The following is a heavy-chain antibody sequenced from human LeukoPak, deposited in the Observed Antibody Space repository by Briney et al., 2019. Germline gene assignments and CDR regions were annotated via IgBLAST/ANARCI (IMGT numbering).Heavy chain of an antibody. CDR3: VRDAGGY. J-gene: IGHJ4*02. CDR2: ISSDGSKK. Sequence: GRSLRLSCVASGFTLRTYAMHWVRQAPGKGLEWEAVISSDGSKKFYSDSVKGQFTISRDNSKNTLYLQMNSLRTEDTGVYFCVRDAGGYWGQGTLVTVSS. CDR1: GFTLRTYA. D-gene: IGHD1-14*01. V-gene: IGHV3-30-3*01.